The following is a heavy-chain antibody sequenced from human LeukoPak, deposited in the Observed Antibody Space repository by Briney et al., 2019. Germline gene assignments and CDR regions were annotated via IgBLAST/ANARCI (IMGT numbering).Heavy chain of an antibody. CDR2: IYSGGST. D-gene: IGHD1/OR15-1a*01. Sequence: GGSLRLSCAASGFTVSSNYMNWVRQAPGKGLEWVSVIYSGGSTYYADSVKGRFTISRDNSKNTLYLQMNSLRAEDTVVYYCARDLQTIHAFDIWGQGTMVTVSS. J-gene: IGHJ3*02. CDR1: GFTVSSNY. V-gene: IGHV3-53*01. CDR3: ARDLQTIHAFDI.